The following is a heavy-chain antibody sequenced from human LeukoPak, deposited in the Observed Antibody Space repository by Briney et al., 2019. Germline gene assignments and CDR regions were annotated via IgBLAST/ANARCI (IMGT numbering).Heavy chain of an antibody. CDR1: GGSFSGYY. CDR2: INHSGST. V-gene: IGHV4-34*01. Sequence: SETLSLTCAVYGGSFSGYYWCWIRQPPGKGLEWIGEINHSGSTNYNPSLKSRVTISVDTSKNQFSLKLSSVTAADTAVYYCARVALNYYFDYWGQGTLVTVSS. J-gene: IGHJ4*02. CDR3: ARVALNYYFDY.